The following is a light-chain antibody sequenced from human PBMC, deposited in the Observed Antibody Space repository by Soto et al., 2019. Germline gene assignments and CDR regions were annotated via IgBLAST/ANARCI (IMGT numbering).Light chain of an antibody. CDR2: AAS. V-gene: IGKV1-9*01. CDR1: QGINTF. Sequence: IQLTQSPSSLSASVGDRVTITCLASQGINTFLAWYQQKSGKAPKLLIYAASTLQSGVPSRFRGSGSGTDFTLTISSLQSEDFATYYCQQLNSYPITFGQGTRLEIK. J-gene: IGKJ5*01. CDR3: QQLNSYPIT.